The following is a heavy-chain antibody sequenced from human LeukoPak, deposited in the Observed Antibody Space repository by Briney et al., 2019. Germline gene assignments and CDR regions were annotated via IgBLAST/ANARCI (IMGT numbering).Heavy chain of an antibody. J-gene: IGHJ5*02. CDR1: GFTFSSYG. Sequence: PGGSLRLSCAASGFTFSSYGMHWVRQAPGKGLEWVAVIWYDGSNKYYADSVKGRFTISRDNSKNTLYLQMNSLRAEDTAVYHCARALGLEWLYAPYNWFDPWGQGTLVTVSS. CDR3: ARALGLEWLYAPYNWFDP. D-gene: IGHD3-3*01. CDR2: IWYDGSNK. V-gene: IGHV3-33*01.